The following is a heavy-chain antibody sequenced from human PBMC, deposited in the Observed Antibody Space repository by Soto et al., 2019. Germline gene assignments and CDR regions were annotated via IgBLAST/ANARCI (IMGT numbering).Heavy chain of an antibody. D-gene: IGHD2-15*01. Sequence: SETLSLTCSVSGDSISTVDYFWAWVRQPPGQALEYIGYIYKSATTYYNPSFESRVAISLDTSESQFSLNVTSLTAADTAVYFCARGRYCLTGRCFPNWFDSWGQGTLVTV. CDR3: ARGRYCLTGRCFPNWFDS. CDR1: GDSISTVDYF. CDR2: IYKSATT. J-gene: IGHJ5*01. V-gene: IGHV4-30-4*01.